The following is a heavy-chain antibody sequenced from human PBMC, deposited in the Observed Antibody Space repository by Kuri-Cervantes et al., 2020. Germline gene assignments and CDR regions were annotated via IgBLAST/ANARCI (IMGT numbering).Heavy chain of an antibody. V-gene: IGHV1-46*01. D-gene: IGHD6-13*01. CDR3: AKLRIAAAGFDY. CDR1: GYTFTGYY. CDR2: INPSDGST. J-gene: IGHJ4*02. Sequence: ASVKVSCKASGYTFTGYYMHWVRQAPGRGLEWMGIINPSDGSTTYAQKFQGRVTMTRDTFTSTVYMELSSLRSEDTAVYYCAKLRIAAAGFDYWGLGTLVTVSS.